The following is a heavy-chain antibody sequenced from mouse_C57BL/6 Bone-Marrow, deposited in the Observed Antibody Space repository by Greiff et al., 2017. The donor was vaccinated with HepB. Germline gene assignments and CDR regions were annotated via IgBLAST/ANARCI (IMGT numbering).Heavy chain of an antibody. CDR1: GFTFSSYT. V-gene: IGHV5-9*03. CDR3: VRGGNFDY. Sequence: EVKLMESGGGLVKPGGSLKLSCAASGFTFSSYTMSWVRQTPEKRLEWVATISSGGGNTYYPDSVKGRFTISRDNAKNSRYLQMSSLRSEDTALYYCVRGGNFDYWGQGTTLTVSS. J-gene: IGHJ2*01. CDR2: ISSGGGNT.